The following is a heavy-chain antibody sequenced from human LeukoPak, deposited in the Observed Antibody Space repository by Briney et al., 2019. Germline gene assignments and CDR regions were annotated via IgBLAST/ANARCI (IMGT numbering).Heavy chain of an antibody. CDR1: GFTFSSYG. Sequence: GGSLRLSCAASGFTFSSYGMSWVRQAPGKGLEWVSAISGSGGSTYYADSVKGRFTISRDNSKNTLYLQMNSLRAEDTAVYYCAKDLELAAADPSVFDYWGQGTLVTVSS. CDR3: AKDLELAAADPSVFDY. D-gene: IGHD6-13*01. CDR2: ISGSGGST. V-gene: IGHV3-23*01. J-gene: IGHJ4*02.